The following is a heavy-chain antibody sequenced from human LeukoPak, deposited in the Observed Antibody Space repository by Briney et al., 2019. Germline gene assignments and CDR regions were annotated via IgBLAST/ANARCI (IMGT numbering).Heavy chain of an antibody. CDR1: GGTLSSYA. Sequence: SVKVSCKASGGTLSSYAISWVRQAPGQGLEWMGRIIPIFGTANYAQKFQGRVTITTGESTSTAYMELSSLRSEDTAVYYCARSYYGDYYMDVWGKGTTVTVSS. D-gene: IGHD4-17*01. V-gene: IGHV1-69*05. CDR3: ARSYYGDYYMDV. CDR2: IIPIFGTA. J-gene: IGHJ6*03.